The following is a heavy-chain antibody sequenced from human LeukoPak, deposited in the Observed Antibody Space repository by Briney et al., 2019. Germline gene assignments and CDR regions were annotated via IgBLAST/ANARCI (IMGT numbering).Heavy chain of an antibody. J-gene: IGHJ4*02. Sequence: ASVKVSCKVSGYTLTELTMHWVRQAPGKGLEWMGGFDPEDGETIYAQKFQGRVTMTEDTSTDTAYMELSSLRSEDTAVYYCATESGSGYYQYYFDFWGQGTLVTVSS. CDR1: GYTLTELT. CDR3: ATESGSGYYQYYFDF. D-gene: IGHD3-22*01. CDR2: FDPEDGET. V-gene: IGHV1-24*01.